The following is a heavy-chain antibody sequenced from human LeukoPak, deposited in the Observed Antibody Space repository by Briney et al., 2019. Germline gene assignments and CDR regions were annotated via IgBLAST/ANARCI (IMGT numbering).Heavy chain of an antibody. J-gene: IGHJ4*02. D-gene: IGHD3-22*01. CDR3: AREGNYYDSSGYYLDY. Sequence: GGSLRLSCAASGFTFSSYAMSWVRQAPGKGLEWVAHIKEDATESRSADSVKGRFTISRDNTKNSLYLQMNSLRAEDTAVYYCAREGNYYDSSGYYLDYWGQGTLVTVSS. CDR2: IKEDATES. V-gene: IGHV3-7*01. CDR1: GFTFSSYA.